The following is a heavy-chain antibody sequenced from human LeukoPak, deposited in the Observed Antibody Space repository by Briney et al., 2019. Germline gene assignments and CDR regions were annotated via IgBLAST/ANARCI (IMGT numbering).Heavy chain of an antibody. CDR3: ARDAAIRRVVPAAKNWFDP. CDR2: INPNSGGT. V-gene: IGHV1-2*02. D-gene: IGHD2-2*01. CDR1: GYTFTGYY. Sequence: GASVKVSCKASGYTFTGYYMHWVRQAPGQGLEWMGWINPNSGGTNYTQKFQGRVTMTRDTSISTAYMELSRLRSDDTAVYYCARDAAIRRVVPAAKNWFDPWGQGTLVTVSS. J-gene: IGHJ5*02.